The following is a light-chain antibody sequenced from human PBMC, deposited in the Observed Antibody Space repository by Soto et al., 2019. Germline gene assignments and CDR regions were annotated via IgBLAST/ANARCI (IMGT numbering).Light chain of an antibody. J-gene: IGKJ1*01. V-gene: IGKV1-5*01. Sequence: DIQMTQSPSTLFASVGDRVTITCRASQGISNWLAWYQQKPGKAPKLLIYDASTVESGVPSRFSGSGSGTEFTLTISSLLPDDFATYYCQQFRGTFGQGTKVDIK. CDR2: DAS. CDR3: QQFRGT. CDR1: QGISNW.